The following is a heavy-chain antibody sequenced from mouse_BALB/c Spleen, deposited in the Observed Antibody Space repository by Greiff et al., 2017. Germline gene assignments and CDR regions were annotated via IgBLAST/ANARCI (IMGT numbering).Heavy chain of an antibody. CDR3: ARKEQLGLLGNFDD. CDR1: GYTFTSYW. Sequence: QVQLQQSGPELVRPGASVKMSCKASGYTFTSYWMNWVKQRPGQGLEWIGMIHPSDSETRLNQKFKDKATLTVDKSSSTAYMQLSSPTSEDSAVYYCARKEQLGLLGNFDDWGQGTTLTVSS. V-gene: IGHV1-74*01. CDR2: IHPSDSET. J-gene: IGHJ2*01. D-gene: IGHD3-1*01.